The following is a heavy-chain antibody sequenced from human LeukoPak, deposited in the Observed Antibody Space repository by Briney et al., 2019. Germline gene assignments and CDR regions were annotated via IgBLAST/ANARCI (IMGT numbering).Heavy chain of an antibody. CDR3: ARVGYDSSGHYYLDY. CDR2: IYYSGST. D-gene: IGHD3-22*01. Sequence: PSETLSLTCTVSGGSISSYHWSWLRQPPGKGLEWIGYIYYSGSTNYNPSLKSRVTISVDTSKNQFSLKLSSVTAADTAVYYCARVGYDSSGHYYLDYWGQGTLVTVSS. CDR1: GGSISSYH. J-gene: IGHJ4*02. V-gene: IGHV4-59*01.